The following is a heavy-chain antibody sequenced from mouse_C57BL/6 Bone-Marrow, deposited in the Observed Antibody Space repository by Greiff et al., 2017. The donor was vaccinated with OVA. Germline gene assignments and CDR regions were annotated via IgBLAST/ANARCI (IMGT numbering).Heavy chain of an antibody. D-gene: IGHD1-1*01. CDR1: GYTFTDYN. J-gene: IGHJ2*01. CDR3: AREGGGLITTVYYFDY. CDR2: INPNNGGT. V-gene: IGHV1-18*01. Sequence: VQLQQSGPELVKPGASVKIPCKASGYTFTDYNMDWVKQSHGKSLEWIGDINPNNGGTIYNQKFKGKATLTVDKSSSTAYMELRSLTSEDTAVYYCAREGGGLITTVYYFDYWGQGTTLTVSS.